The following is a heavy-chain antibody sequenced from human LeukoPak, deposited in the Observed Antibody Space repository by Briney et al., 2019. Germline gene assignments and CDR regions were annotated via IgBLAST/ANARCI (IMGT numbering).Heavy chain of an antibody. J-gene: IGHJ5*02. Sequence: GAPVKASCKAFRSTFTSYDTNWGTQATGQGLEGRGWMNLNSGKTGYAQKFRGRVTMTRDTSKSTAYMELSSLRSEDTAVYYCAKAGIVATMNADWFDPWGQGTLVTVSS. CDR3: AKAGIVATMNADWFDP. CDR1: RSTFTSYD. CDR2: MNLNSGKT. D-gene: IGHD5-12*01. V-gene: IGHV1-8*01.